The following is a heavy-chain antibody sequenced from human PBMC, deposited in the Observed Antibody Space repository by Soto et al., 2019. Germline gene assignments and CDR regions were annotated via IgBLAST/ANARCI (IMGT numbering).Heavy chain of an antibody. J-gene: IGHJ6*02. Sequence: GGSLRLSCAASGFTFSDYYMSWIRQAPGKGLEWISYISTTSSYTKYADSVKGRFTISRDNAKNSLYLQMSSLRAEDTAVYYCAREVSSTDIVLVPAATDYYYYYGMDVWGQGTTVTVSS. D-gene: IGHD2-2*01. CDR2: ISTTSSYT. CDR3: AREVSSTDIVLVPAATDYYYYYGMDV. CDR1: GFTFSDYY. V-gene: IGHV3-11*05.